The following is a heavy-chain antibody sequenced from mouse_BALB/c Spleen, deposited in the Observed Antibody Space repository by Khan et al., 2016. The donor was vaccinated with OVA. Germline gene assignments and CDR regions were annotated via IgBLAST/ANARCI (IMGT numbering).Heavy chain of an antibody. Sequence: QLEESGPGLVKPSQSLSLTCTVTGYSITSDYAWNWIRQFPGNKLEWMAYITYSGSTGYNPSLKSRISITRDTSKNQFFLQLNSVTTEDTATYYCARDYGSSYLFFDHWGQGTTLTVSS. CDR1: GYSITSDYA. J-gene: IGHJ2*01. CDR3: ARDYGSSYLFFDH. D-gene: IGHD1-1*01. V-gene: IGHV3-2*02. CDR2: ITYSGST.